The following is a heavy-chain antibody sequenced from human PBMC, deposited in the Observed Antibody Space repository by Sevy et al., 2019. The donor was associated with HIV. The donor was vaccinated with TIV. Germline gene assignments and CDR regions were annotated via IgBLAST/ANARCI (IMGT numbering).Heavy chain of an antibody. CDR2: ISDYNGYK. Sequence: ASVKVSCKASGYTFSSYGISWVRQAPGQGLEWMGWISDYNGYKNYAHKFQGRVTMSTETSTKTAYMELRSLRSDDTAVYFYAREGYYYRSGTYRPPNYYGMDVWGQGTAVTVSS. J-gene: IGHJ6*02. V-gene: IGHV1-18*01. CDR1: GYTFSSYG. CDR3: AREGYYYRSGTYRPPNYYGMDV. D-gene: IGHD3-10*01.